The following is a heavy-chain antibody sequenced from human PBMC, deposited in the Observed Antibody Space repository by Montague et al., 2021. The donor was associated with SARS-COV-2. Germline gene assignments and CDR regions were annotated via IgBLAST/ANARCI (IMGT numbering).Heavy chain of an antibody. D-gene: IGHD4-17*01. CDR2: IKQDGSEK. CDR3: ARDNPDYAPLVLDY. V-gene: IGHV3-7*03. Sequence: SLRLSCAASGFTFSSYWMSWVRQAPGKGLEWVANIKQDGSEKYYVDPVKGRFTISRDNAKNSLYLQMNSLGAEDTAVYYCARDNPDYAPLVLDYWGQGTLVTVSS. J-gene: IGHJ4*02. CDR1: GFTFSSYW.